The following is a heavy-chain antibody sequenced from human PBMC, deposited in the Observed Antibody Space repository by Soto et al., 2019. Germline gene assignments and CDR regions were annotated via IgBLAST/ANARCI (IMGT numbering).Heavy chain of an antibody. CDR3: AKEYSSGWYYFDY. J-gene: IGHJ4*02. V-gene: IGHV3-30*18. D-gene: IGHD6-19*01. CDR2: ISYDGSIK. Sequence: QVQLVESGGGVVQPGRSLRLSCAASGFTFSSYGIHWVRQAPGKGLEWVAVISYDGSIKYYADSVKGRFTISRDNSKNTLFLHMNSLRAEDTAVYYCAKEYSSGWYYFDYWGQGTLVTVSS. CDR1: GFTFSSYG.